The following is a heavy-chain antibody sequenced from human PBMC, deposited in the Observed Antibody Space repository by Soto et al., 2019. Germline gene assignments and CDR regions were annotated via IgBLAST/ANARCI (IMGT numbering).Heavy chain of an antibody. J-gene: IGHJ4*02. D-gene: IGHD3-22*01. V-gene: IGHV1-69*13. CDR1: GGTFSSYA. CDR2: IIPIFGTA. Sequence: ASVKVSCKASGGTFSSYAISWVRQAPGQGLEWMGGIIPIFGTANYAQKFQGRVTITADESTSTAYMELSSLRSEDTAVYYCARGAYYYDSSGYYSVLSRLDYWGQGTLVTVSS. CDR3: ARGAYYYDSSGYYSVLSRLDY.